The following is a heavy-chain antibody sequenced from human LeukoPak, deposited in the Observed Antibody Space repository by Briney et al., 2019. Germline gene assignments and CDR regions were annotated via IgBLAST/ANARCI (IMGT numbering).Heavy chain of an antibody. CDR1: GYSISSGYH. J-gene: IGHJ4*02. CDR3: ARYSSGWPPNYFDY. Sequence: ASETLSLTCDVSGYSISSGYHWGWIRQPPGKGLEWIASIFHTENTYYNPSLKSRVTISVDTSKNQFSLKLGSVTAADTAIYFCARYSSGWPPNYFDYWGQGTLVTVSS. D-gene: IGHD6-19*01. CDR2: IFHTENT. V-gene: IGHV4-38-2*01.